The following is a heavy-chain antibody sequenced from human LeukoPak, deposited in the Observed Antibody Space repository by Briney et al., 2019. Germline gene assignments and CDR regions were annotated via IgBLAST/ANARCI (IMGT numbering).Heavy chain of an antibody. CDR2: IIPILGFA. V-gene: IGHV1-69*04. D-gene: IGHD5-24*01. J-gene: IGHJ6*02. Sequence: GSSVKVSCKASGGTLSSTVITWVRQAPGQGLEWMGRIIPILGFANYAQKFQRRVTITADTSANIAYMELSSLTSGDTAVYYCATDQSRDGYNPLYYYGLDVWGQGTTINVSS. CDR1: GGTLSSTV. CDR3: ATDQSRDGYNPLYYYGLDV.